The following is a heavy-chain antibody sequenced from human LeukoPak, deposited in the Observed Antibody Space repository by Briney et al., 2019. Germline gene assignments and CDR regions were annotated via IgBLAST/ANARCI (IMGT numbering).Heavy chain of an antibody. CDR1: GFTFSSYS. Sequence: GGSLRLSCAASGFTFSSYSMNWVRQAPGKGLEWVSSISSSSSYIYYADSVKGRFTISRDNAKNSLYLQMNGLRAEDTAVYYCARDQGVAFSYGTFDYWGQGTLVTVSS. D-gene: IGHD5-18*01. CDR3: ARDQGVAFSYGTFDY. CDR2: ISSSSSYI. V-gene: IGHV3-21*01. J-gene: IGHJ4*02.